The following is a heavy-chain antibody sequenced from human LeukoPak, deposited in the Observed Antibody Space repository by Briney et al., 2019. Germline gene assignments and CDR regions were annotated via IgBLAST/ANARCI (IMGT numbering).Heavy chain of an antibody. CDR1: GYTFTSYG. J-gene: IGHJ3*02. D-gene: IGHD3-10*01. V-gene: IGHV1-18*01. CDR2: ISAYNGNT. Sequence: ASVKVSCKASGYTFTSYGISWVRQAPGQGLEWMGWISAYNGNTNYAQKLQGRVTMTTDTSTSTAYMELRSLRSDDTAVYYCARRQGLLWFGELAAFDIWGQGTMVTVSS. CDR3: ARRQGLLWFGELAAFDI.